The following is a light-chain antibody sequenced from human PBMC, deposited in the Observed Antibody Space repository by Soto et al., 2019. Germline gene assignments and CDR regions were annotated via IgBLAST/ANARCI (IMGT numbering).Light chain of an antibody. Sequence: QSVLTQPASVSGSPGQSITISCTGTSSDVGSYDLVSWYQHHPGTAPKLILYEVTKRPSGVSNRFSGSKSGNTASLTISGLQAEDEADYYCSSYTSSSTLVFGTGTKVTVL. J-gene: IGLJ1*01. V-gene: IGLV2-14*02. CDR2: EVT. CDR1: SSDVGSYDL. CDR3: SSYTSSSTLV.